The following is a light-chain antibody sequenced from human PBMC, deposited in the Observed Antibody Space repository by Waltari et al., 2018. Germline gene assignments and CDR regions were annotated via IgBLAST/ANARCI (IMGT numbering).Light chain of an antibody. CDR2: GAS. V-gene: IGKV3-20*01. CDR3: QQLAS. CDR1: QSVSSVY. Sequence: EIVLTQSPGTLSLSPGERATLSCRASQSVSSVYLAWYKQKPGQAPRLLIYGASTRATGIPDRFSGSGSGTDFTLTIRRLEPEDCAVYYCQQLASFGGGTKVEIK. J-gene: IGKJ4*01.